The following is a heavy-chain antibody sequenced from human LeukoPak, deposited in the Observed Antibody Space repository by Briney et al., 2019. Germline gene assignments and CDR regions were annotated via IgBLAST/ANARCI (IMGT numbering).Heavy chain of an antibody. CDR1: GGSISSGSYY. V-gene: IGHV4-61*02. CDR2: IYTSGST. J-gene: IGHJ6*03. CDR3: ARRIAVARGHYMDV. Sequence: SETLSLTCTVSGGSISSGSYYWSWIRQPAGKGLEWIGRIYTSGSTNYNPSLKSRVTISVDTSKNQFSLKLRSVTAADTAVYYCARRIAVARGHYMDVWGKGTTVTVSS. D-gene: IGHD6-19*01.